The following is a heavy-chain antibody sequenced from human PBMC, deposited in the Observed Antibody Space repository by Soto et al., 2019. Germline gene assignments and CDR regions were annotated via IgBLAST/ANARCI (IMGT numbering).Heavy chain of an antibody. CDR1: GYTFSNFA. D-gene: IGHD4-17*01. J-gene: IGHJ4*02. CDR3: AKDPYGDYVGTFDS. CDR2: ISAGGAGT. Sequence: EVQLLESGGGLVQPGGSLRLSCAGSGYTFSNFAMTWVRQAPGKELEWVSAISAGGAGTYYTDSVKGRFTISRDNSKSTLYLQMNNLRADDTAVYYCAKDPYGDYVGTFDSWGPGTVVTVSS. V-gene: IGHV3-23*01.